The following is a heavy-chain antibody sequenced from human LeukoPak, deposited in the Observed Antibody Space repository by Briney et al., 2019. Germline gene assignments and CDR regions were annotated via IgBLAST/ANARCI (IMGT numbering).Heavy chain of an antibody. CDR2: VYDSVST. J-gene: IGHJ5*02. CDR3: ARGVSYIAT. D-gene: IGHD2-21*01. Sequence: PSETLSLTCTVSGIFINTYYWSWIRQPPGKGLEWIGYVYDSVSTNYNPSLKSRVTISADTSKNQFSLKLSSVTAADTAVYYCARGVSYIATWGPGTLVTVSS. V-gene: IGHV4-59*01. CDR1: GIFINTYY.